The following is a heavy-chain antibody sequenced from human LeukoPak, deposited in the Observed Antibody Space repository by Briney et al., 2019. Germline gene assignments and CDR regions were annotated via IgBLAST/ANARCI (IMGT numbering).Heavy chain of an antibody. V-gene: IGHV3-64*01. Sequence: GGSLRLSCAASGFTFSTYPMHWVRQDPGKGLESVSAISGDGTSTYYANSVKGRFTISRDNSKYTLYLQMDSLRPEDTAVYYCAREAPPGSFDYWGQGTLVTVSS. CDR2: ISGDGTST. J-gene: IGHJ4*02. D-gene: IGHD6-19*01. CDR3: AREAPPGSFDY. CDR1: GFTFSTYP.